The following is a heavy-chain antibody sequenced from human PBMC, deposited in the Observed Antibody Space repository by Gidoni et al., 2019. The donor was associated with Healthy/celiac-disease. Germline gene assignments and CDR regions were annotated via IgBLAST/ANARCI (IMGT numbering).Heavy chain of an antibody. J-gene: IGHJ6*02. V-gene: IGHV1-2*04. CDR1: GYTFTAYY. CDR2: INPNSGGT. D-gene: IGHD4-17*01. CDR3: ARGWGDYERYYYGMDV. Sequence: HVQLVQSGAAVKKPGASVKVPCTASGYTFTAYYMHWVRQAPGQGLEWMGWINPNSGGTNYAQKFQGWVTMTRDTSISTAYMELSRLRSDDTAVYYCARGWGDYERYYYGMDVWGQGTTVTVSS.